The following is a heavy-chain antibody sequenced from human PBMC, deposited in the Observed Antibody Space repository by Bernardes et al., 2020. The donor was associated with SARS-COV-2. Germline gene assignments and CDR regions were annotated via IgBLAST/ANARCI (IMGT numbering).Heavy chain of an antibody. J-gene: IGHJ4*02. CDR3: ARVGFRSPIDY. Sequence: GGSLRLSCAASGFTFSSYWMHWVRQAPGKGLVWVSRINSDGSSTSYADSVKGRFTISRDNAKNTLYLQMNSLRAEDTAVYYCARVGFRSPIDYWGQGTLVTVSS. CDR1: GFTFSSYW. D-gene: IGHD3-10*01. CDR2: INSDGSST. V-gene: IGHV3-74*01.